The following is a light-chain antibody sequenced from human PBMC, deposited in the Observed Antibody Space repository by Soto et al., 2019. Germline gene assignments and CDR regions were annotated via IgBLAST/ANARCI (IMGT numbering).Light chain of an antibody. CDR2: GAS. CDR3: QQYNNWPPVT. Sequence: EIVMTQSPATLSVSPGERATLSCRASQSVSSNLAWYQQKPGQAPMLLIYGASTRATGVPARFSGSGSGTAFTLTISSLQSEDFAVYYCQQYNNWPPVTFGGGTKVEIK. J-gene: IGKJ4*01. V-gene: IGKV3-15*01. CDR1: QSVSSN.